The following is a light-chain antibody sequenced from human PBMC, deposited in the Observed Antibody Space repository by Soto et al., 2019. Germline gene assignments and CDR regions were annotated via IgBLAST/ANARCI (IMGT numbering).Light chain of an antibody. CDR2: DVT. V-gene: IGLV2-14*01. Sequence: QSVLTQPASVSGSPGQSITISCTGTSSDIGDYDYVSWYQHLPGKAPKLLIFDVTHRPSGVSDRFSGYKYGNTASLTISGVRPEDDADYYCCSYTDSALDVVFGGGTQLTVL. J-gene: IGLJ2*01. CDR3: CSYTDSALDVV. CDR1: SSDIGDYDY.